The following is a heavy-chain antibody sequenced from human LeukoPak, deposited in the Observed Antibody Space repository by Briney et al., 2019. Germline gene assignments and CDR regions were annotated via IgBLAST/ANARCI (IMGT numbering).Heavy chain of an antibody. V-gene: IGHV3-33*06. CDR3: AKLVGDSSGYYFDY. CDR2: IWYDGSNK. Sequence: GRSLRPSCAASGFTFSSYGMHWVRQAPGKGLEWVAVIWYDGSNKYYADSVKGRFTISRDNSKNTLYLQMNSLRAEDTAVYYCAKLVGDSSGYYFDYWGQGTLVTVSP. D-gene: IGHD3-22*01. CDR1: GFTFSSYG. J-gene: IGHJ4*02.